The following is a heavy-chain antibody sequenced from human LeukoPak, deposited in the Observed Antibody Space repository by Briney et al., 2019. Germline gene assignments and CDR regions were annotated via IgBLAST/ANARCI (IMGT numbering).Heavy chain of an antibody. Sequence: GGSLRLSCAASGFTFSSYWMHWVRQTPGKGLVWVSRIKSDGSTIYADSVKGRFTISRDNAKNSLYLQMNSLRAEDTAVYYCARHPTYYDILTGYQGVWYYMDVWGKGTTVTISS. J-gene: IGHJ6*03. D-gene: IGHD3-9*01. CDR2: IKSDGST. CDR3: ARHPTYYDILTGYQGVWYYMDV. CDR1: GFTFSSYW. V-gene: IGHV3-74*01.